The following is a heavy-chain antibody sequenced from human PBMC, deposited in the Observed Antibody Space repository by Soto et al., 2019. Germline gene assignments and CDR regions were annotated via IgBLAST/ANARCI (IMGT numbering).Heavy chain of an antibody. D-gene: IGHD2-21*01. CDR2: INESGST. J-gene: IGHJ4*02. CDR1: GQSFSGHS. Sequence: QVQLQQWGAGLVKPSETLSLSCAVYGQSFSGHSWAWLRQPPGKGLEWIGEINESGSTYYNPSLKSRVTISTDTSKNQFALKLSSVSAADTAAYFCARGSGIVALPGYLEDVKYYYWGQGTLVHVSS. CDR3: ARGSGIVALPGYLEDVKYYY. V-gene: IGHV4-34*01.